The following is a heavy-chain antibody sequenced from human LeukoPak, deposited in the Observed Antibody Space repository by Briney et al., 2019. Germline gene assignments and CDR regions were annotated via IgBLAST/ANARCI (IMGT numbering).Heavy chain of an antibody. D-gene: IGHD3-22*01. Sequence: PGGSLRLSCAASGFTFSSHWMHWVRQAPGKGLVWVSRIKPDGSTYYADSVKGRFTVSRDNSKNTLYLQMNSLRAEDTAVYYCARANYYDSSGYPDYWGQGTLATVSS. CDR2: IKPDGST. CDR1: GFTFSSHW. J-gene: IGHJ4*02. V-gene: IGHV3-74*01. CDR3: ARANYYDSSGYPDY.